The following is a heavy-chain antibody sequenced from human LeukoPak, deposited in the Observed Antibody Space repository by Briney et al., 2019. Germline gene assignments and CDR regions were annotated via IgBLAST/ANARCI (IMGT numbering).Heavy chain of an antibody. CDR1: GFTFNSYA. D-gene: IGHD5-12*01. V-gene: IGHV3-30*04. J-gene: IGHJ4*01. Sequence: GGSLRLSCAASGFTFNSYAIHWVRQAPGKGLEWVAVISYDGSNKYYADSVKGRCTISRDNSKNTLYLQLNSLRPEDTAVYYCARDQLAYSGYDTLFDYWGHGTLVTVSS. CDR2: ISYDGSNK. CDR3: ARDQLAYSGYDTLFDY.